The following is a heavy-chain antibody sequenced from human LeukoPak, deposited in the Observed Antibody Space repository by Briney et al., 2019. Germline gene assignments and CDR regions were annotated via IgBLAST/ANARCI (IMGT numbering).Heavy chain of an antibody. CDR1: GGSISSYY. J-gene: IGHJ4*02. V-gene: IGHV4-34*01. Sequence: SETLSPTCTVSGGSISSYYWSWIRQPPGKGLEWIGEINHSGSTNYNPSLKSRVTISVDTSKNQFSLKLSSVTAADTAVYYCARGLLYYFDYWGQGTLVTVSS. CDR2: INHSGST. D-gene: IGHD2-15*01. CDR3: ARGLLYYFDY.